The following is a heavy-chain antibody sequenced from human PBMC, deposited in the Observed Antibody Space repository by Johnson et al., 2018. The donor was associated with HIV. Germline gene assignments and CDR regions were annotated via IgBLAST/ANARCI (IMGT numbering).Heavy chain of an antibody. D-gene: IGHD6-19*01. CDR2: IKSKTDGGTT. Sequence: VQLVESGGGVVQPGRSLRLSCAASGFTFSSYGMHWVRQAPGKGLEWVGRIKSKTDGGTTDYAAPVKCRFTISRDDSKNTLYLQMNSLKTEDTAVYYCTTKGQWLVRAYDAFDIWGQGTMVTVSS. V-gene: IGHV3-15*01. CDR3: TTKGQWLVRAYDAFDI. J-gene: IGHJ3*02. CDR1: GFTFSSYG.